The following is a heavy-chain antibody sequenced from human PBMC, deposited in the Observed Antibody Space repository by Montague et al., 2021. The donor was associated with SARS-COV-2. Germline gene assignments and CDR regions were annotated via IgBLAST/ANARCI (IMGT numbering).Heavy chain of an antibody. CDR2: IYYSGST. Sequence: SETLSLTCTVSGGSISSSYWSWIRQPPGKGLEWIGYIYYSGSTNYNSSLKSRVTISVDMSKNQFTLKLSSVTAADTAVYDCARERITIFGVVTWPAYFDYWGQGTLVTVSS. J-gene: IGHJ4*02. CDR3: ARERITIFGVVTWPAYFDY. V-gene: IGHV4-59*01. D-gene: IGHD3-3*01. CDR1: GGSISSSY.